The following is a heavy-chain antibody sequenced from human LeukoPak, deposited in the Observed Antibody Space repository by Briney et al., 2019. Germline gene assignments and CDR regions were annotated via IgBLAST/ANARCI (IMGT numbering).Heavy chain of an antibody. D-gene: IGHD3-10*01. CDR3: AKDPVPSYYGSGSADY. V-gene: IGHV3-11*04. J-gene: IGHJ4*02. Sequence: YYADSVKGRFTISRDNAKNSLYLQMNSLTAEDTAIYYCAKDPVPSYYGSGSADYWGQGTLVTVSS.